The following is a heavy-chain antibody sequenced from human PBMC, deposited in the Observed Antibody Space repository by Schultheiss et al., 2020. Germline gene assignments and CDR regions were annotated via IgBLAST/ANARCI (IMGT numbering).Heavy chain of an antibody. CDR2: INPNSGDT. D-gene: IGHD1-7*01. J-gene: IGHJ4*02. V-gene: IGHV1-2*02. Sequence: ASVKVSCKASGYTFTGYYMHWVRQAPGQGLEWMGWINPNSGDTNYAQKLQGRVTMTTDTSTSTAYMELSSLRSEDTAVYYCARFSITGTPSRGDHTGDYWGQGTLVTVSS. CDR3: ARFSITGTPSRGDHTGDY. CDR1: GYTFTGYY.